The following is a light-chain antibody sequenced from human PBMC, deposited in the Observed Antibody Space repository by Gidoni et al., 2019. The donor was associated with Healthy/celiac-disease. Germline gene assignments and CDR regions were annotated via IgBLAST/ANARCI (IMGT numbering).Light chain of an antibody. CDR3: QQSYSTPC. J-gene: IGKJ4*01. Sequence: DIQMPQSPSSLSASVGDRVTITCRASQSISSYLNWYQQKPGKAPKLLIYAASSLQSGVPSRFSGSGSGTDFTLTISSLQPEDFATYYCQQSYSTPCFGGGTKVEIK. CDR1: QSISSY. V-gene: IGKV1-39*01. CDR2: AAS.